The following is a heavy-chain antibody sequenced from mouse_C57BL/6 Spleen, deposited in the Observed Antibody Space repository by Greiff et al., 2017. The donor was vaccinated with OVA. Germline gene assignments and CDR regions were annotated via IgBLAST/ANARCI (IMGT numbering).Heavy chain of an antibody. CDR3: ARSGYGSSYDPYAMDY. D-gene: IGHD1-1*01. V-gene: IGHV1-22*01. CDR1: GYTLTDYN. Sequence: EVQLQQSGPELVKPGASVKMSCKASGYTLTDYNMHWVKQSHGKSLEWIGYINPNNGGTSYNQKFKGKATLTVNKSSSTAYMELRSLTSEDSAVYYCARSGYGSSYDPYAMDYWGQGTSVTVSS. J-gene: IGHJ4*01. CDR2: INPNNGGT.